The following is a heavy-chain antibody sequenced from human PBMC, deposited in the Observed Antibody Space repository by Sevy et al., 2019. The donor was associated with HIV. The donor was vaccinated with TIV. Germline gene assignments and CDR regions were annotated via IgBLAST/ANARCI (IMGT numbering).Heavy chain of an antibody. V-gene: IGHV4-59*01. D-gene: IGHD6-13*01. CDR3: ARESIGAVGDFDY. CDR2: IFYSGST. Sequence: SETLSPTSTVSGGSIKNYSWSWIRRPPGKGLEWIGYIFYSGSTNYNPSLKSRFTISVDTSKNQLSLKLSSVTAADTAVYYCARESIGAVGDFDYWGQGTLVTVSS. CDR1: GGSIKNYS. J-gene: IGHJ4*02.